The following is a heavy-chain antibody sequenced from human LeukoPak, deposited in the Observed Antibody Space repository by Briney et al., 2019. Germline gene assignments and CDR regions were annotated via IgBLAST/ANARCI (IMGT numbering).Heavy chain of an antibody. CDR2: INHSGST. J-gene: IGHJ6*01. CDR3: ARGFQAHTHYCYYGMDV. V-gene: IGHV4-34*01. D-gene: IGHD2-2*02. Sequence: PSETLDLTCAVYGGSFSGYYWSWIRQPPGKGLEWIGEINHSGSTNYNPSLKSRVTISVDTSKNQFSLKLSSVTAADTAVYYCARGFQAHTHYCYYGMDVWGQGNTVTVSS. CDR1: GGSFSGYY.